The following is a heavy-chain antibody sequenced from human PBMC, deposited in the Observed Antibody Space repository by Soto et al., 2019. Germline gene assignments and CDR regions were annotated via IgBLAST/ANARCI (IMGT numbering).Heavy chain of an antibody. CDR3: TRDSAYGSGSFSLYYYYYGMYV. J-gene: IGHJ6*02. V-gene: IGHV3-49*03. CDR1: AFMLGDYA. Sequence: GGSRRVSWRAAAFMLGDYAMSWFRQAPGKGLEWVGFIRSKAYGGTTEYAASVRGRFTISRDDSKSIAYLQMNSLKIEDTAVYYCTRDSAYGSGSFSLYYYYYGMYVCARGTTVTVSS. D-gene: IGHD3-10*01. CDR2: IRSKAYGGTT.